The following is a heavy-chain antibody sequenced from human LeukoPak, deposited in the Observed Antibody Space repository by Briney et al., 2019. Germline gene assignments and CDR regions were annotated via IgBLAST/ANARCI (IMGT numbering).Heavy chain of an antibody. CDR2: IAYIVST. CDR1: GDSISSYY. V-gene: IGHV4-59*01. CDR3: ARDLVTVTKGFDI. J-gene: IGHJ3*02. D-gene: IGHD4-17*01. Sequence: PSETLSLTCTVAGDSISSYYWTWIRPPPGKGLGRIGYIAYIVSTNYNPSLKSRVTISIDTSKNQFSLKLSSVTAADTAVYYCARDLVTVTKGFDIWGQGTMVSVSS.